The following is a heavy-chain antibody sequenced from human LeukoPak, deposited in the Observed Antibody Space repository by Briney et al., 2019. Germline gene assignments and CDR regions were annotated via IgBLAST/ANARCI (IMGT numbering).Heavy chain of an antibody. Sequence: ASVKVSCKASGGTFSGYAISWVRQAPGQGLEWMGGIIPIFGTANYAQKFQGRVTITTDESTSTAYMELSSLRSEDTAVYYCASRDGSSPEDYYYYYMDVWGKGTTVTVSS. D-gene: IGHD6-6*01. CDR2: IIPIFGTA. CDR3: ASRDGSSPEDYYYYYMDV. CDR1: GGTFSGYA. V-gene: IGHV1-69*05. J-gene: IGHJ6*03.